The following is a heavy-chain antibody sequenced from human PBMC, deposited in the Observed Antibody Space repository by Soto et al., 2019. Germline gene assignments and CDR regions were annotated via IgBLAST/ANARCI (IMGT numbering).Heavy chain of an antibody. CDR3: AKGGYCTNGVCPNWFDP. Sequence: PGGSLRLSCAASGFTFSSYGMHWVRQAPGKGLEWVAVTSYDGSNKYYADSVRGRFTISRDNSKNMLYLQMNSLRAEDTAVYYCAKGGYCTNGVCPNWFDPWGQGTLVTAPQ. D-gene: IGHD2-8*01. CDR2: TSYDGSNK. V-gene: IGHV3-30*18. J-gene: IGHJ5*02. CDR1: GFTFSSYG.